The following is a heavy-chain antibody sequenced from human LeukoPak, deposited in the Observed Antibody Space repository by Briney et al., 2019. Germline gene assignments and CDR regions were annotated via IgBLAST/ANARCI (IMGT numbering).Heavy chain of an antibody. Sequence: KPSETLSLSCTVSAGSNNSYYWSWIRQPPGKGLEWIGYTHPSGNTNYSPSLKCRVTISIDTSRNQFSLKLSSVTAADTAVYFCARKAPKKGWFDPWGQGTLVTVSS. J-gene: IGHJ5*02. V-gene: IGHV4-4*09. CDR3: ARKAPKKGWFDP. CDR1: AGSNNSYY. CDR2: THPSGNT.